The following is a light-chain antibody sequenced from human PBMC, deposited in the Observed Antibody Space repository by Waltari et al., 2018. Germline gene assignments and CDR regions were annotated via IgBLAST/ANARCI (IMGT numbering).Light chain of an antibody. CDR3: YSGTDNNRV. CDR2: KDS. J-gene: IGLJ3*02. Sequence: SYELTQPSSVSVSPGQTARITCSGDVLAKKYARWFQHKPGQAPLLVIYKDSERPSGLPARLSGSCSGTTLTLTINGAHREDEADYYCYSGTDNNRVFGGGTKLTVL. CDR1: VLAKKY. V-gene: IGLV3-27*01.